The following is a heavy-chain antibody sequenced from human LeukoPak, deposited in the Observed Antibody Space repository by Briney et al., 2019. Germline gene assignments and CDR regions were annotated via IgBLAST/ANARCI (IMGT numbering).Heavy chain of an antibody. CDR2: ISSSSTYI. J-gene: IGHJ3*02. Sequence: PGGSLRLSCAASRFTFSSYSMNWVRQAPGKGLEWVSSISSSSTYIYYADSVKGRFTISRDNAKNSLYLQMNSLRAEDTAVYYCARDSGVGACLFRSAFDIWGQGTMVTVSS. CDR3: ARDSGVGACLFRSAFDI. D-gene: IGHD1-26*01. V-gene: IGHV3-21*01. CDR1: RFTFSSYS.